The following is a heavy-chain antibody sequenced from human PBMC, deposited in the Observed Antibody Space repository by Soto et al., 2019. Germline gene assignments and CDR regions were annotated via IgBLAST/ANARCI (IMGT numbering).Heavy chain of an antibody. V-gene: IGHV4-59*08. CDR3: AGHETLAEIGTNSAFDF. CDR1: GGSIRSYH. CDR2: VYNSGST. Sequence: SETLSLTCTVSGGSIRSYHWSWIRQPPGEGLEWIGYVYNSGSTSYNPSLKGRVTVSVDTSKNQLSLKLSSVIAADTAIYYCAGHETLAEIGTNSAFDFWGKGTMVTVSS. D-gene: IGHD2-8*01. J-gene: IGHJ3*01.